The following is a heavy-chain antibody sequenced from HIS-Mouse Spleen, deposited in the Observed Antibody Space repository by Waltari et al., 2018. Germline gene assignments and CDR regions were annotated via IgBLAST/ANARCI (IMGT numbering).Heavy chain of an antibody. Sequence: QLQLQESGPGLVKPSATLSLTCTVSGGFIRRSSYYWGWIRPPPGKGLEWIGSIYYSGSTYYNPSLKSRVTISVDTSKNQFSLKLSSVTAADTAVYYCAREIPYSSSWYDWYFDLWGRGTLVTVSS. D-gene: IGHD6-13*01. V-gene: IGHV4-39*07. CDR2: IYYSGST. J-gene: IGHJ2*01. CDR3: AREIPYSSSWYDWYFDL. CDR1: GGFIRRSSYY.